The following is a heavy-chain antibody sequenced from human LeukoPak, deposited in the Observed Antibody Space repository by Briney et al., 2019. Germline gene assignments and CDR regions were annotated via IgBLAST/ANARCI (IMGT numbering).Heavy chain of an antibody. J-gene: IGHJ4*02. CDR1: GFTFSSYV. V-gene: IGHV3-30*18. CDR2: ISNDGANK. Sequence: PGGSLRLSCAASGFTFSSYVRYWVRQAPGKGREWVAVISNDGANKYYADSVKGPFTIFRDDSKNTLFLQMNTLRPEDTAMYYCAKYQGYDSDYMAVWGQGDLVTVSS. CDR3: AKYQGYDSDYMAV. D-gene: IGHD3-22*01.